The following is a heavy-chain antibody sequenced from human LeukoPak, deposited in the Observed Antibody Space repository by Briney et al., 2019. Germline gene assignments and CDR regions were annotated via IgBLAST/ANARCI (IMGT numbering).Heavy chain of an antibody. J-gene: IGHJ4*02. CDR1: GFTFSSYP. D-gene: IGHD3-3*01. CDR3: AKSIFGVFRGFDY. V-gene: IGHV3-30*01. Sequence: GRSLRLSCAASGFTFSSYPMHWVRQAPGKGLEWVAVISNDGSKKSYADSVKGRFTISRDNSKNTVDLQMNSLRAEDTAVYYCAKSIFGVFRGFDYWGQGTLVTVPS. CDR2: ISNDGSKK.